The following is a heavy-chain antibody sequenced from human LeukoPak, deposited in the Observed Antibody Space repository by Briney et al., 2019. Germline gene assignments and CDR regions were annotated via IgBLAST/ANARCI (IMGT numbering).Heavy chain of an antibody. V-gene: IGHV1-2*02. Sequence: ASVKVSCKASGYTFTGYYMHWVRQAPGQGLEWMGWINPNSGGTNYAQKFQGRVTMTRDTSISTAYMELSRLRSDDTAVYYCAGGTVDTAMVMDYWGQGTLVTVSS. J-gene: IGHJ4*02. CDR1: GYTFTGYY. CDR3: AGGTVDTAMVMDY. CDR2: INPNSGGT. D-gene: IGHD5-18*01.